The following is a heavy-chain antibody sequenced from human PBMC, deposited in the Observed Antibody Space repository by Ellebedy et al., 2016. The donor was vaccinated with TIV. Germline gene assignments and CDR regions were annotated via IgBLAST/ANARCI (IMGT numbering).Heavy chain of an antibody. CDR1: GYTLTELS. D-gene: IGHD3-10*01. CDR2: FDPEDGET. CDR3: ATEGSGSGISYLPFDS. Sequence: AASVKVSCKVSGYTLTELSMHWVRQAPGKGLECMGGFDPEDGETIYAQKFQGRVTMTEDTSTNTAYMELSSLRSEDTAVYYCATEGSGSGISYLPFDSWGQGTLVTVSS. J-gene: IGHJ4*02. V-gene: IGHV1-24*01.